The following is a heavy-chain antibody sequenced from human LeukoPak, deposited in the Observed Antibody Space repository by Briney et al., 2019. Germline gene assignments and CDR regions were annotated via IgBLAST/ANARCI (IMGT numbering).Heavy chain of an antibody. CDR2: INPNTGGT. J-gene: IGHJ4*02. V-gene: IGHV1-2*02. CDR1: GYTFTGYY. D-gene: IGHD3-9*01. CDR3: ARGDFDWVLFDF. Sequence: ASVKVSCKASGYTFTGYYMHWVRQAPGQGLEWMGWINPNTGGTNYAQKFQGRVTMTRDTSATTAYMDLTSLKSDDTAVYYCARGDFDWVLFDFWGQGTLVTVSS.